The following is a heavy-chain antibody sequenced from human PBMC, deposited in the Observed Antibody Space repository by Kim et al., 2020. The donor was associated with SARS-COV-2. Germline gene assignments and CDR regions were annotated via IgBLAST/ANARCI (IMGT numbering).Heavy chain of an antibody. V-gene: IGHV3-30*18. J-gene: IGHJ4*02. D-gene: IGHD3-9*01. Sequence: GGSLRLSCAASGFTFSSYGMHWVRQAPGKGLEWVAVISYDGSNKYYADSVKGRFTISRDNSKNTLYLQMNSLRAEDTAVYYCAKDYDILTGYYKGARGDHFDYWGQGTLVTVSS. CDR3: AKDYDILTGYYKGARGDHFDY. CDR1: GFTFSSYG. CDR2: ISYDGSNK.